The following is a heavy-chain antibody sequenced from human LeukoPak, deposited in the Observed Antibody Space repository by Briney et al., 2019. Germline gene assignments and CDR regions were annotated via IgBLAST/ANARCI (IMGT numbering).Heavy chain of an antibody. J-gene: IGHJ4*02. Sequence: ASVKVSCKASGYTFTGYYMHWVRQAPGQGLEWMGWINPNSGGTNYAQRFQDRVTMTRDTSISTAYKELSRLRSDDTAVYYCAIEGGDTAMAFDYWGQGTLVTVSS. V-gene: IGHV1-2*02. CDR1: GYTFTGYY. D-gene: IGHD5-18*01. CDR2: INPNSGGT. CDR3: AIEGGDTAMAFDY.